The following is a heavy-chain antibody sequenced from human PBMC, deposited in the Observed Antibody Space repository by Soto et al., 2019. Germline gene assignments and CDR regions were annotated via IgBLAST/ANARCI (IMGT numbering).Heavy chain of an antibody. J-gene: IGHJ3*02. CDR3: ARVGGYCSGGSCYRAFDI. D-gene: IGHD2-15*01. Sequence: SETLSLTCTVSGVSISSYYWSWIRQPPGKGLEWIGYIYYSGSTNYNPSLKSRVTISVDTSKNQFSLKLSSVTAADTAVYYCARVGGYCSGGSCYRAFDIWGQGTMVTVSS. CDR2: IYYSGST. CDR1: GVSISSYY. V-gene: IGHV4-59*01.